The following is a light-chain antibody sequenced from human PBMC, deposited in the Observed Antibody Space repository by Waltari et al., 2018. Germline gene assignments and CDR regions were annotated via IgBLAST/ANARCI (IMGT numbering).Light chain of an antibody. J-gene: IGKJ1*01. CDR2: DAS. CDR1: QSVSNK. CDR3: QQYEQWPPWA. Sequence: EMVLTQSPSTLSVSLGEGVTLSCRASQSVSNKRAWYQHKPGHGPSPLTYDASTRATDVPPRFSGSGSGTDFTLTISSLQSEDFAIYYCQQYEQWPPWAFGPGTKVEIK. V-gene: IGKV3-15*01.